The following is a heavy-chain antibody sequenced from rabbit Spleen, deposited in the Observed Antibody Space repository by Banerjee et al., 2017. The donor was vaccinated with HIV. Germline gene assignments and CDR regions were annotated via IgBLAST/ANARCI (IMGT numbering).Heavy chain of an antibody. Sequence: QEQLEESRGGLVKPEGSLTLTCKASGFSFSDRDVMCWVRQAPGKGLEWIACIDAGSSGFTYFASWAKGRFTCSKTSSTTATLQMTRLTVADTATYFCARDLPDIVGWNFGFWGQGTLVTVS. CDR3: ARDLPDIVGWNFGF. V-gene: IGHV1S45*01. J-gene: IGHJ3*01. CDR2: IDAGSSGFT. CDR1: GFSFSDRDV. D-gene: IGHD1-1*01.